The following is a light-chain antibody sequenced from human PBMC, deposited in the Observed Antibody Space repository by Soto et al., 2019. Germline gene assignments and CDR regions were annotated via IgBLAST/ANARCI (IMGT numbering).Light chain of an antibody. V-gene: IGKV3-15*01. CDR3: QHYNNWPPWT. CDR2: GAS. CDR1: QSVSSN. J-gene: IGKJ1*01. Sequence: EIVVTQSPAALSGSPGERSTFSGRASQSVSSNLAWYQQKPGQAPRLLIYGASIRATGIPARFSGSGSGTEFTLTISTLQSEDFAIYYCQHYNNWPPWTFGQGTKV.